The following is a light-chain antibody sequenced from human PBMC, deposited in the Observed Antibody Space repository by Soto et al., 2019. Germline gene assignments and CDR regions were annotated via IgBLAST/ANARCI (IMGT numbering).Light chain of an antibody. CDR3: AAWDDSLSVV. J-gene: IGLJ2*01. CDR1: SSNIGSNY. Sequence: QSALTQPPSASGTPGQRVTISCSGSSSNIGSNYVYWYQQLPGTAPKLLIYRNNQRPSGVPDRFSGSKSGTSASLAISGLRSEDEADYYCAAWDDSLSVVFGGGTQLTVL. V-gene: IGLV1-47*01. CDR2: RNN.